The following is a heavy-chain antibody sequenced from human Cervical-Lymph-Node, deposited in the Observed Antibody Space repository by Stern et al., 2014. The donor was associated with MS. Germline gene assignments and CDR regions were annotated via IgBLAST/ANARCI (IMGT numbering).Heavy chain of an antibody. J-gene: IGHJ4*02. V-gene: IGHV4-31*03. CDR3: ARSDRLWGSFDY. Sequence: QVQLQESGPGLVKPSQTLSLTCTVSGASISTVGYYWSWPRQHPGKGLEWVAYISYIGITYYSPSIKSRVSISADTSKNQCSLNLTSVTAAGTALCYCARSDRLWGSFDYWGQGTLVAVSS. CDR2: ISYIGIT. CDR1: GASISTVGYY. D-gene: IGHD3-16*01.